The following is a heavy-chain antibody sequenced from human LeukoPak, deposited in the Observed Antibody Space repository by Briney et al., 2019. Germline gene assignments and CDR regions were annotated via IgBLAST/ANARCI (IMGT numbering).Heavy chain of an antibody. CDR3: ARGSNMVRGVIITPYFDY. Sequence: SETLSLTCTVSGGSISSSSYYWGWIRQPPGKGLEWIGSIYYSGSTYYNPSLKSRVTISVDTSKNQFSLKLSSVTAADTAVYYCARGSNMVRGVIITPYFDYWGQGTLVTVSS. CDR1: GGSISSSSYY. V-gene: IGHV4-39*07. CDR2: IYYSGST. J-gene: IGHJ4*02. D-gene: IGHD3-10*01.